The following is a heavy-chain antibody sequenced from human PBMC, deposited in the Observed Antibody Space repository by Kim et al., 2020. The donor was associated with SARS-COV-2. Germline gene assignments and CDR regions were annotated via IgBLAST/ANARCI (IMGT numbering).Heavy chain of an antibody. CDR2: INHSGST. V-gene: IGHV4-34*01. CDR1: GGSFSGYY. Sequence: SETLSLTCAVYGGSFSGYYWSWIRQPPGKGLEWIGEINHSGSTNYNPSLKSRVTISVDTSKNQFSLNLSSVTAADTAVYYCARSYSSSWYKVVGATTAYYCYCWGQGTLVTLSS. CDR3: ARSYSSSWYKVVGATTAYYCYC. D-gene: IGHD6-13*01. J-gene: IGHJ4*02.